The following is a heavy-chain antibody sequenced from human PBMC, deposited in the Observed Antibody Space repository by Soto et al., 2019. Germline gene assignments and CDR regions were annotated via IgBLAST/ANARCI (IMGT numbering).Heavy chain of an antibody. J-gene: IGHJ6*02. CDR2: IIPIFGTA. CDR1: GGTFSSYA. Sequence: QVQLVQSGAEVKKPGSSVKVSCKASGGTFSSYAISWVRQAPGQGLEWMGGIIPIFGTANYAQKFQGRVTITADESTSTAYVELSSLRSEDTAVYYCARGEIVLVPAAIPYYYGMDVWGQGTTVTVSS. D-gene: IGHD2-2*01. V-gene: IGHV1-69*12. CDR3: ARGEIVLVPAAIPYYYGMDV.